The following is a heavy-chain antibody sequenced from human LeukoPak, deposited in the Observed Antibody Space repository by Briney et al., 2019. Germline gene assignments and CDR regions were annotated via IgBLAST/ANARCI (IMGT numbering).Heavy chain of an antibody. V-gene: IGHV4-59*01. CDR3: ARASYYYGMDV. CDR2: IYYSGST. CDR1: GGSISSYY. J-gene: IGHJ6*02. Sequence: SETLSLTCTVSGGSISSYYWSWIRQPPGKGLEWIGYIYYSGSTNYNPSLKCRVTISVDTSKNQFSLKLSSVTAADTAVYYCARASYYYGMDVWGQGTTVTVSS.